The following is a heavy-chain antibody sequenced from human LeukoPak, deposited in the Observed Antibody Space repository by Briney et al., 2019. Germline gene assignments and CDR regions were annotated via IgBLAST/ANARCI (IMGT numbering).Heavy chain of an antibody. CDR2: IRSKANSYAT. V-gene: IGHV3-73*01. CDR3: TTDGSGYRTGY. J-gene: IGHJ4*02. Sequence: GGSLRLSCAASGFTFSGSAMHWVRQASGKGLEWVGRIRSKANSYATAYAASVKGRFTISRDDSKNTAYLQMNSLKTEDTAVYYCTTDGSGYRTGYWGQGTLVTVSS. D-gene: IGHD6-13*01. CDR1: GFTFSGSA.